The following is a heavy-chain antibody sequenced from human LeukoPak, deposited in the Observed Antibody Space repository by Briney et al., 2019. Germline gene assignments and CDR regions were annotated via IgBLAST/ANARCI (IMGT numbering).Heavy chain of an antibody. Sequence: GGSLRLSCAASVFTFSYYGMNWVRQAPGKGLEWVSSISSSSSYIYYADSVKGRFTISRDNAKNSLYLQMNSQRAEDTAVYYCARVLRSSWAPTDYWGQGTLVTVSS. J-gene: IGHJ4*02. V-gene: IGHV3-21*01. CDR3: ARVLRSSWAPTDY. CDR2: ISSSSSYI. CDR1: VFTFSYYG. D-gene: IGHD6-13*01.